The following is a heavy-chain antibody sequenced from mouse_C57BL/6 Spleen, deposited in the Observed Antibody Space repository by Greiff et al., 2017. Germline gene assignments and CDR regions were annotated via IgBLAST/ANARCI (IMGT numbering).Heavy chain of an antibody. Sequence: QVQLQQPGAELVKPGASVKLSCKASGYTFTSYWMQWVKQRPGQGLAWIGEIDPSDSYTNYKQKFKGKATLTVDTSSSTAYMQLSSLTSEDSAVYYCARMGNYVGDWFAYWGQGTLVTVSA. CDR2: IDPSDSYT. CDR1: GYTFTSYW. CDR3: ARMGNYVGDWFAY. D-gene: IGHD2-1*01. J-gene: IGHJ3*01. V-gene: IGHV1-50*01.